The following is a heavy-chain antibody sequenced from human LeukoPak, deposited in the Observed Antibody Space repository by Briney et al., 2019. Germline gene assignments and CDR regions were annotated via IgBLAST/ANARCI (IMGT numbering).Heavy chain of an antibody. J-gene: IGHJ4*02. CDR1: CYTFTIYG. D-gene: IGHD2/OR15-2a*01. Sequence: ASVKVSCTDSCYTFTIYGISWGRRAPGQGLEWMGWISAYNGNTNYAQKLQGRVTMTTDTSTSTAYMELRSLRSDDTAVYYCARANNVYFPFEYQGQGTVVTVSS. V-gene: IGHV1-18*01. CDR2: ISAYNGNT. CDR3: ARANNVYFPFEY.